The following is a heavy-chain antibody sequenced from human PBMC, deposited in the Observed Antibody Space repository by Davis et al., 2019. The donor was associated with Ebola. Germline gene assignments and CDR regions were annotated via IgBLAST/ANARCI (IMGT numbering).Heavy chain of an antibody. V-gene: IGHV1-18*01. J-gene: IGHJ4*02. D-gene: IGHD1-7*01. CDR3: ARVRVSSRNWNYPHCIDY. Sequence: ASVKVSCKASGYTFTSYGISWVRQAPGQGLEWMGWISAYNGNTNYAQKLQGRVTMTTDTSTSTAYMELRSLRSDDTAVYYCARVRVSSRNWNYPHCIDYWGQGTLVTVSS. CDR2: ISAYNGNT. CDR1: GYTFTSYG.